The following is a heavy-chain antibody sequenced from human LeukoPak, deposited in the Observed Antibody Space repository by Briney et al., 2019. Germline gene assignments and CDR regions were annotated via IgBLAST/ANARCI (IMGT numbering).Heavy chain of an antibody. V-gene: IGHV3-23*01. J-gene: IGHJ4*02. D-gene: IGHD6-19*01. CDR2: INSNGGTA. Sequence: GSLRPFCAASGFTFSIYAMGWVRQAPGKGLEWVSVINSNGGTAHYAGSVRGRFTISRDNSKNIVSLQMKSLRADDTATYFCVRDRGSGWYYMDLWGQGTLGTVSS. CDR1: GFTFSIYA. CDR3: VRDRGSGWYYMDL.